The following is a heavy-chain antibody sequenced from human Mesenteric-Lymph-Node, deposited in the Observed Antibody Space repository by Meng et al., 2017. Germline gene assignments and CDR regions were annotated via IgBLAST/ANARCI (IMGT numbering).Heavy chain of an antibody. CDR1: GESVSSNNW. V-gene: IGHV4-4*02. CDR3: ARVPVVPRPYDRIPIIYYFDP. D-gene: IGHD3-22*01. Sequence: QVTLQGSGPGPVRPSGTLSLTCDVSGESVSSNNWWSWLRQSPGKGLEWIGEISHTGRTYYNPSLESRVTMSIDKSKNQISLRVRSVTTADTAVYYCARVPVVPRPYDRIPIIYYFDPWGHGSLVTVSS. CDR2: ISHTGRT. J-gene: IGHJ4*01.